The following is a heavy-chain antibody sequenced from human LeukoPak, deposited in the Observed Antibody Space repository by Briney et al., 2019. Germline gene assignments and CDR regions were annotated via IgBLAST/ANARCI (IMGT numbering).Heavy chain of an antibody. CDR1: GGSISSSSYY. Sequence: SETLSLTCTVSGGSISSSSYYWGWIRQPPGKGLEWIGSIYYSGSTYYNPSLRSRVTISVDTSKNQFSLKLSSVTAADTAVYYCAREGYGPDAFLIWGQGTMVTVSS. V-gene: IGHV4-39*07. D-gene: IGHD1-1*01. J-gene: IGHJ3*02. CDR3: AREGYGPDAFLI. CDR2: IYYSGST.